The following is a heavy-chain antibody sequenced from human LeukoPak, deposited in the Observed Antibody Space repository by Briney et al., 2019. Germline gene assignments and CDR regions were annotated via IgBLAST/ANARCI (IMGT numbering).Heavy chain of an antibody. CDR2: ISADGGSP. CDR1: GFTFSTYA. D-gene: IGHD4/OR15-4a*01. Sequence: GGSLRLSCAASGFTFSTYAMSWVRQAPGKGLEWVSGISADGGSPYYADSVKGRFTISRDNSKNTPYLQMNSLRAEDTAVYYCAKARVLTLVLTEFDWWGQGTLVTVSS. V-gene: IGHV3-23*01. CDR3: AKARVLTLVLTEFDW. J-gene: IGHJ4*02.